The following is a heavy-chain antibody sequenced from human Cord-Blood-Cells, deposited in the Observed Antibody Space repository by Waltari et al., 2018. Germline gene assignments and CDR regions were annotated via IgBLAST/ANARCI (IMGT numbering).Heavy chain of an antibody. V-gene: IGHV1-8*03. J-gene: IGHJ2*01. CDR3: AIGTGDWYFDL. Sequence: QVQLVQSRAEVKKTGASAKSSCKASGYTFTSYDLNRVPQATGQWLEWMGWMNPNSGNTGYEKKCQGRVTITRNTSISTAYMELSSLRSEDTAVYYCAIGTGDWYFDLWGRGTLVTVSS. CDR2: MNPNSGNT. CDR1: GYTFTSYD. D-gene: IGHD7-27*01.